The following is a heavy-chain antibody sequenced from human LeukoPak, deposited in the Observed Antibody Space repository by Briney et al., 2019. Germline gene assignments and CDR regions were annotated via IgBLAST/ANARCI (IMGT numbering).Heavy chain of an antibody. D-gene: IGHD6-19*01. CDR1: GFTFSSYA. V-gene: IGHV3-23*01. J-gene: IGHJ4*02. Sequence: PGGSLRLSCAASGFTFSSYAMSWVRQAPGKGLEWVSAISRSGGSTYYADSVKGRFTISRDNSKNTLYLQMNSLRAEDTAVYYCAKDSSGWFYFDYWGQGTLVTVSS. CDR2: ISRSGGST. CDR3: AKDSSGWFYFDY.